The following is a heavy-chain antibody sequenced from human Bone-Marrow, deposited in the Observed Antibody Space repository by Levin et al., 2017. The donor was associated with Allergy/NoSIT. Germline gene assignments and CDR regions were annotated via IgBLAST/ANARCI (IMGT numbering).Heavy chain of an antibody. D-gene: IGHD3-10*01. CDR1: GFTFSSYG. CDR3: AKFGKLVGDY. Sequence: GESLKISCAASGFTFSSYGMHWVRQAPGKGLEWVAVISYDGSNKYYADSVKGRFTISRDNSKNTLYLQMNSLRAEDTAVYYCAKFGKLVGDYWGQGTLVTVSS. J-gene: IGHJ4*02. V-gene: IGHV3-30*18. CDR2: ISYDGSNK.